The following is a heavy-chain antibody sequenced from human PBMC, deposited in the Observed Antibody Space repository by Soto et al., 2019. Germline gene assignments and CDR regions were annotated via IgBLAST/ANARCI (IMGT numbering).Heavy chain of an antibody. J-gene: IGHJ4*02. Sequence: GASVKVSCKASGGTFSSYTISWVRQAPGQGLEWMGRIIPILGIANYAQKLKGRVTITADKYTSTAYMELSSLRSKDTAVYYCAGDYDILTGYRFDYWGQGTLVTVSS. V-gene: IGHV1-69*02. CDR2: IIPILGIA. D-gene: IGHD3-9*01. CDR3: AGDYDILTGYRFDY. CDR1: GGTFSSYT.